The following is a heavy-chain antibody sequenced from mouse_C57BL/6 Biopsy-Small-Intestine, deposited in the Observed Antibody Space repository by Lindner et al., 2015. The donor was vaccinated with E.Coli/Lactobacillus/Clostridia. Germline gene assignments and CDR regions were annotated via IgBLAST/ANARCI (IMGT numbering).Heavy chain of an antibody. V-gene: IGHV1-4*01. J-gene: IGHJ2*01. CDR1: GYTFTNYG. CDR3: ARDLVWSGEPQPENYFDY. Sequence: SVKVSCKASGYTFTNYGISWLRQAPGQRLEWMGWIRGRDGYTHYAQKFQDRISMTADTSTNTAYMELRSLISDDTAIYHCARDLVWSGEPQPENYFDYWGQGTLVTVSS. CDR2: IRGRDGYT. D-gene: IGHD6-1*01.